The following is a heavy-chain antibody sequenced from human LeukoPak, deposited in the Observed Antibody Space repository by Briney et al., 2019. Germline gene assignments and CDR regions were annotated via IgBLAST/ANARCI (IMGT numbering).Heavy chain of an antibody. CDR3: ARVAAAGNDY. CDR2: IYYSGST. J-gene: IGHJ4*02. CDR1: GGSISSSNW. Sequence: PSETLSLTCAVSGGSISSSNWWSWVRQPPGRGLEWIGSIYYSGSTYYNPSLKSRVTISVDTSKNQFSLKLSSVTAADTAVYYCARVAAAGNDYWGQGTLVTVSS. V-gene: IGHV4-4*02. D-gene: IGHD6-13*01.